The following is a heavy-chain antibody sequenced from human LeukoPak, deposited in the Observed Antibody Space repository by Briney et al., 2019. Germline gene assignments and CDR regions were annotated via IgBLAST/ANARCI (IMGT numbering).Heavy chain of an antibody. CDR2: INTDGSSI. V-gene: IGHV3-74*01. J-gene: IGHJ4*02. Sequence: PGGSLRLSCAASGFTFSNSWMHWVRQAPGKGLAWVSRINTDGSSINYADSVKGRFTISRDNAKNTLHLQMNGLRAEDTAVYYCARERPAADFDFWGQGTLVTVSS. CDR1: GFTFSNSW. D-gene: IGHD2-2*01. CDR3: ARERPAADFDF.